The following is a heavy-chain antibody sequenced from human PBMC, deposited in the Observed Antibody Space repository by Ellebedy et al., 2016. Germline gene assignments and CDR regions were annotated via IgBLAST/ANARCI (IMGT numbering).Heavy chain of an antibody. CDR3: ARGGSRDDAFDI. Sequence: GESLKISCAASGFTFSSYGMHWVRQAPGKGLEWVAVIWYDGSNKYYADPVKGRFTISRDNSKNTLYLQMNSLRAEDTAVYYCARGGSRDDAFDIWGQGTMVTVSS. J-gene: IGHJ3*02. CDR2: IWYDGSNK. V-gene: IGHV3-33*08. D-gene: IGHD1-1*01. CDR1: GFTFSSYG.